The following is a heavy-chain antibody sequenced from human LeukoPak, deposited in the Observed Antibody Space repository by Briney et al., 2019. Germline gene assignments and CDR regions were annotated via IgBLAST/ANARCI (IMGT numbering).Heavy chain of an antibody. CDR1: GVSFSGYY. Sequence: SSETLSLTCVVYGVSFSGYYWSWIRQPPGKGLEWIGEINHSGSTNYNPTLKSRVTISVDTSKNQFSLKLRCVTAADTAVYYCARTRWLQSLFDYWGQGTLVTVSS. CDR3: ARTRWLQSLFDY. J-gene: IGHJ4*02. D-gene: IGHD5-24*01. V-gene: IGHV4-34*01. CDR2: INHSGST.